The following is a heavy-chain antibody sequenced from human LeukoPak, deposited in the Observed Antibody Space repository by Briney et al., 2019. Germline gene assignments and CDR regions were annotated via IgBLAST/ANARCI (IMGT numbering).Heavy chain of an antibody. CDR1: GYTFTSYD. Sequence: GASVKVSCKASGYTFTSYDINWVRQATGQGLEWMGWMNPNSGNIGYAQKFQGRVTMTRNTSISTAYMELSSLRSEDTAVYYCARDRRGKTAGILNWFDPRGQGTLVTVSS. V-gene: IGHV1-8*01. J-gene: IGHJ5*02. CDR2: MNPNSGNI. CDR3: ARDRRGKTAGILNWFDP. D-gene: IGHD6-13*01.